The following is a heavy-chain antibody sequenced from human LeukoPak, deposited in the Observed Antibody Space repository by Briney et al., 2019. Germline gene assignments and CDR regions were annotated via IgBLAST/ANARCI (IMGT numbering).Heavy chain of an antibody. Sequence: GGSLRLSCTASGFTFSTYAMNWVRQAPGKGLEWVAVIVGNGGGIHYADSVEGRFTISRDNYKNTVYLQMNSLRAEDAAVYYCAKDRIPDGRYSIDYWGQGALVTVSS. CDR2: IVGNGGGI. CDR1: GFTFSTYA. V-gene: IGHV3-23*01. CDR3: AKDRIPDGRYSIDY. J-gene: IGHJ4*02. D-gene: IGHD3-16*02.